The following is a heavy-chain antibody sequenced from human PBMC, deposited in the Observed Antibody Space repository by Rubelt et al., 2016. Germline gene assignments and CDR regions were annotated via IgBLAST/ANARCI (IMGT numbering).Heavy chain of an antibody. CDR3: ARVSGTSSRCYEGSDL. V-gene: IGHV1-18*01. CDR1: GYTFNNFG. Sequence: QVQLVQSGAEVKKPGASVKVSCKASGYTFNNFGISWVRQAPGQGLEWMGWISGNNANTNYAQKLQGRVTMTTNTADMGRRSRRSDDTAGYYCARVSGTSSRCYEGSDLWGQGTLLSVSS. D-gene: IGHD2-2*01. CDR2: ISGNNANT. J-gene: IGHJ5*02.